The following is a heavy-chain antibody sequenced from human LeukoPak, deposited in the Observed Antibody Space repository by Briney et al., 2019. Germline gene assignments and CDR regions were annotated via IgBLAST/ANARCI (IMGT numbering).Heavy chain of an antibody. Sequence: GASVKVSCKPSGYTFTGYYLHWVRGAPGRGLEWMGWIDPNRGGTNYAQKCQGQVTMTRDTSISTAYMELSRLTSDDTAVYYCARDPKNTYYLDVWGKGTTVTVSS. J-gene: IGHJ6*03. CDR1: GYTFTGYY. CDR2: IDPNRGGT. V-gene: IGHV1-2*02. CDR3: ARDPKNTYYLDV.